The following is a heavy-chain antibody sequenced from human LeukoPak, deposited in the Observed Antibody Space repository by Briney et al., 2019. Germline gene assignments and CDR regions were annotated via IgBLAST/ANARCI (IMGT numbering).Heavy chain of an antibody. V-gene: IGHV4-4*07. CDR1: GGYIGSYY. J-gene: IGHJ6*03. Sequence: SDTLSLTCTVSGGYIGSYYWSWIRQPAGKGLYWIGRIYTSENTDYNPSLKSRVTMSVDMSTSQFSLRLTSVTAADTAVYYCAREGDYGDYSKSFYYMDAWGKGTTVTVSS. D-gene: IGHD4-17*01. CDR3: AREGDYGDYSKSFYYMDA. CDR2: IYTSENT.